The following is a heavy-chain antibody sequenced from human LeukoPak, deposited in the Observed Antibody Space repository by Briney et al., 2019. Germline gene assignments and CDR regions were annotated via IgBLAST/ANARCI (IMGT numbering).Heavy chain of an antibody. CDR1: GFTFSTYA. J-gene: IGHJ4*02. V-gene: IGHV3-23*01. Sequence: PGGSLRLSCAASGFTFSTYAMSWVRQAPGKGLEWVSAITGSGDSTYYADSVKGRFTISRDNSKNTLYLQMNGLRAEDTAVYYCAKRTAAAGAFDNWGQGTLVTVSS. CDR2: ITGSGDST. D-gene: IGHD6-13*01. CDR3: AKRTAAAGAFDN.